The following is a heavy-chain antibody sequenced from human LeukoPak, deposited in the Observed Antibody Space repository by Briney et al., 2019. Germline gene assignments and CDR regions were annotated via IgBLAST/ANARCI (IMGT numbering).Heavy chain of an antibody. V-gene: IGHV3-7*01. J-gene: IGHJ4*02. CDR3: ARAPTGPTAY. CDR2: IKHDGSEK. Sequence: GGSLRLSCSASGFTFSTYTMNWVRQAPGKGLEWVANIKHDGSEKYYVDSVKGRFTVSRDNAKNSLYLQMNSLRAEDTAVYYCARAPTGPTAYWGQGTLVTVSS. CDR1: GFTFSTYT. D-gene: IGHD1-7*01.